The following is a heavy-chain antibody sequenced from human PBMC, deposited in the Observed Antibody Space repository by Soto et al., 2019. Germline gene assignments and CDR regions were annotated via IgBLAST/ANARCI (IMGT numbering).Heavy chain of an antibody. CDR3: ARAGGTTVTGLWHFDS. V-gene: IGHV3-33*01. CDR2: IWYDGTQT. J-gene: IGHJ4*02. Sequence: QVQLEESGGGVVQPGRSLRLSCEASGFTCNTYSMHWVRQPPGKGLEWLAAIWYDGTQTYYADSVKGRFIISRDNSKKTLYLEMNSLRAEDTAVYYCARAGGTTVTGLWHFDSWGQGTLVTVSS. CDR1: GFTCNTYS. D-gene: IGHD4-17*01.